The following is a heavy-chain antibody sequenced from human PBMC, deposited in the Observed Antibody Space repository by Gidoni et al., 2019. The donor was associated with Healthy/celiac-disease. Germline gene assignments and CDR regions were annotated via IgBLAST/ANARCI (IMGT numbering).Heavy chain of an antibody. Sequence: EVQLVESGGGLVKPGGSLRLSCAASGFTFSSYSMNWVRKAPGKGLEWVSSISSSSSYIYYADSVKGRFTISRDNAKNSLYLQMNSLRAEDTAVYYCARDPRDYYDSSGYYSGVYWGQGTLVTVSS. CDR1: GFTFSSYS. J-gene: IGHJ4*02. D-gene: IGHD3-22*01. V-gene: IGHV3-21*01. CDR2: ISSSSSYI. CDR3: ARDPRDYYDSSGYYSGVY.